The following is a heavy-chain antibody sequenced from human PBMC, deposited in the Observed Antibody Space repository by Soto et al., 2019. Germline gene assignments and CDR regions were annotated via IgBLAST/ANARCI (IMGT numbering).Heavy chain of an antibody. CDR3: AKDLSSYYYFDF. CDR2: ISATGGST. D-gene: IGHD2-15*01. Sequence: EVQLLESGGDLVQPGGSLRLSCAASGFTFGIYAMTWVRQAPGKGLEWVSTISATGGSTFYADSVKGRFTISRDNSKNTLYLQMNSLRAEDTAIYYCAKDLSSYYYFDFWGQGTLVTGSS. CDR1: GFTFGIYA. V-gene: IGHV3-23*01. J-gene: IGHJ4*02.